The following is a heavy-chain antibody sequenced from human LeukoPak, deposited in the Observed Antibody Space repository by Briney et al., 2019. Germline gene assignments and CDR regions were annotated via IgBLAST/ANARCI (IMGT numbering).Heavy chain of an antibody. CDR2: IYYSGST. Sequence: SETLSLTCTVSGGSISGSSYYWGWIRQPPGKGLEWIGSIYYSGSTYYNPSLKSRVTISVDTSKNQFSLKLNSVTATDTAVYYCARKLRGAFDIWGQGTMVTVSS. D-gene: IGHD3-3*01. CDR3: ARKLRGAFDI. CDR1: GGSISGSSYY. V-gene: IGHV4-39*01. J-gene: IGHJ3*02.